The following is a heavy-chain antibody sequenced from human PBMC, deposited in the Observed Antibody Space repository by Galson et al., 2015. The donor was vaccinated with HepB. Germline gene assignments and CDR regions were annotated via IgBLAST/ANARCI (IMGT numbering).Heavy chain of an antibody. CDR1: GFSLSTSGVG. J-gene: IGHJ5*02. D-gene: IGHD6-13*01. CDR3: AHCHGSSWYIWFDP. V-gene: IGHV2-5*02. Sequence: PALVKPTQPLTLTCTFSGFSLSTSGVGVGWIRQPPGKALEWPALIYWDDDKRYSPSLKSRLTITKDTSKNQVVLTMTNMDPVDTATYYCAHCHGSSWYIWFDPWGQGTLVTVSS. CDR2: IYWDDDK.